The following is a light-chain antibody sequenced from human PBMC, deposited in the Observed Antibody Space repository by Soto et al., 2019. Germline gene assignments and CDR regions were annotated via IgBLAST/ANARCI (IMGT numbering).Light chain of an antibody. J-gene: IGLJ3*02. CDR1: DFNIGAGYS. Sequence: QSVLTQPPSVSGAPGQRVTFSCTGSDFNIGAGYSVNWYQQIPGTAPKLLIYGNSNRPSGVPDRFSGSKSGTSASLAINGLQAEDEAHYYCQSYDNSLSGSWVFGGGTKLTVL. CDR3: QSYDNSLSGSWV. V-gene: IGLV1-40*01. CDR2: GNS.